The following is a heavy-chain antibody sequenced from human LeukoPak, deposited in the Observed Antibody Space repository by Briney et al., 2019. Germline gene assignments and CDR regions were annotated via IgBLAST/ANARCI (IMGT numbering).Heavy chain of an antibody. CDR3: ARVDCSSTSCYQAHYYYYYAMDV. Sequence: ASVKVSCKTSRYTFTDYYIHWVRQAPAQGLAWMGWISPNSGGTNYAQKFQGRVTMTRDTSLSTAYLDLNRPRSDDTAVYYCARVDCSSTSCYQAHYYYYYAMDVWGQGTTVTVSS. V-gene: IGHV1-2*02. D-gene: IGHD2-2*01. CDR1: RYTFTDYY. J-gene: IGHJ6*02. CDR2: ISPNSGGT.